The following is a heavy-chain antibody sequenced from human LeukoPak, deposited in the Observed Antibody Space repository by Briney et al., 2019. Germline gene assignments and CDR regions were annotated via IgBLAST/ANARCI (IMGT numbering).Heavy chain of an antibody. J-gene: IGHJ6*02. CDR2: INPNSGGT. CDR1: GYTFTGYY. Sequence: ASVKVSCKASGYTFTGYYMHWVRQAPGQGLEWMGWINPNSGGTNYAQKFQGRVTMTKDTSTSTAYMALTSLRSDDTAVYYCARDYDVIPAAGNGMDVWGQGTTVAVSS. D-gene: IGHD2-2*01. V-gene: IGHV1-2*02. CDR3: ARDYDVIPAAGNGMDV.